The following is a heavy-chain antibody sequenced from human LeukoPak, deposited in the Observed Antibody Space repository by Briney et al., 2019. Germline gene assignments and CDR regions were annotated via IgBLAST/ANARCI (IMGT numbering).Heavy chain of an antibody. J-gene: IGHJ4*02. CDR3: AKRYSAIRV. V-gene: IGHV3-23*01. D-gene: IGHD6-13*01. CDR2: ISGSGGST. Sequence: PGGSLRLSCAASGFTFSNAWMSWVRQAPGKGLEWVSAISGSGGSTYYADSVKGRFTISRDNSKNTLYLQMNSLRAEDTAVYYRAKRYSAIRVWGQGTLVTVSS. CDR1: GFTFSNAW.